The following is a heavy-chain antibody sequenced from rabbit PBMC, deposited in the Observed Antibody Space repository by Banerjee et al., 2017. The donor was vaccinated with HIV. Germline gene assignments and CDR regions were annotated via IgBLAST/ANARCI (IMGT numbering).Heavy chain of an antibody. Sequence: QEQLEESGGDLVKPEGSLTVTCTASGFSFSNKYVMCWVRQAPGKGLEWIACINTSSGNTVYASWAKGRFTISKTSSTTVTLQLTSLTAADTATYFCARDNADNNGVYWSWWGQGTLVTV. CDR2: INTSSGNT. J-gene: IGHJ4*01. D-gene: IGHD2-1*01. V-gene: IGHV1S45*01. CDR1: GFSFSNKYV. CDR3: ARDNADNNGVYWSW.